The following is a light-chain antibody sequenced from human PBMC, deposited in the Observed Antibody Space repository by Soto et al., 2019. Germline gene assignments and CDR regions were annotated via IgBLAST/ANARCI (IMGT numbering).Light chain of an antibody. CDR2: DAS. CDR1: HDVSLN. Sequence: DIQMTQSPSSLSASVGDRVTIACQSSHDVSLNLNWFQQKPGEAPKLLIYDASNLERGVPSRFSGSGSGTDFTLTISSLQPEDVATYYCQQYSSMLSFGGGTEVDLK. CDR3: QQYSSMLS. J-gene: IGKJ4*01. V-gene: IGKV1-33*01.